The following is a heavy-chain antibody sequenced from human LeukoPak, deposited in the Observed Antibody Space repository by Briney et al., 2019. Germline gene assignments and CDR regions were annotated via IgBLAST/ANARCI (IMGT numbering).Heavy chain of an antibody. CDR2: VYPGDSDT. CDR3: VRLHTSHLDY. J-gene: IGHJ4*03. V-gene: IGHV5-51*01. D-gene: IGHD2-2*01. Sequence: GESLKISCKASGYNFNLYWIGWVRQMPGRGLEWMAIVYPGDSDTRYGPSFQGRVTISADKSINTAYLQWNSLTASDSGIYYCVRLHTSHLDYWGLGSPVTVSS. CDR1: GYNFNLYW.